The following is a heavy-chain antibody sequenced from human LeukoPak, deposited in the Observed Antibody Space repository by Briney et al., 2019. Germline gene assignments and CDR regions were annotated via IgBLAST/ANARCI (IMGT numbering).Heavy chain of an antibody. D-gene: IGHD6-13*01. V-gene: IGHV1-2*04. J-gene: IGHJ6*02. CDR3: ARARGSSSWYGGYYYYYGMDV. Sequence: SVKVSCKASGYTFTGYYMHWVRQAPGQGLEWMGWINPNSGGTNYALKFQGWVTMTRDTSISTAYMELSRLRSDDTAVYYCARARGSSSWYGGYYYYYGMDVWGQGTTVTVSS. CDR2: INPNSGGT. CDR1: GYTFTGYY.